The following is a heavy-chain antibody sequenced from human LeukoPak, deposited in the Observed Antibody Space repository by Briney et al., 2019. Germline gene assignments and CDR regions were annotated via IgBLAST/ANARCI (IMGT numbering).Heavy chain of an antibody. D-gene: IGHD4-17*01. Sequence: XCTXXGGXXXSYYWSWLRQPPGRGLEWIGYIYYSGRNNYNPSLKSRVTISEETSKKQFALKRRALTAGDEAVYYLARGTVATTMSGFDYWGQGTLLAVSS. CDR1: GGXXXSYY. V-gene: IGHV4-59*01. CDR2: IYYSGRN. CDR3: ARGTVATTMSGFDY. J-gene: IGHJ4*02.